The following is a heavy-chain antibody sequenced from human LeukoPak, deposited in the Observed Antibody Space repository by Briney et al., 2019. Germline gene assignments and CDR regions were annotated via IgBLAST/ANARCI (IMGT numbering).Heavy chain of an antibody. J-gene: IGHJ4*02. CDR1: GFPFSSYG. CDR2: IQYDGSNK. D-gene: IGHD6-6*01. Sequence: GGSLSLSCAASGFPFSSYGMHWVRQAPGKGLEGVAFIQYDGSNKYYEDSVKGRFTISRNNAKNPLYLQMNNMRAEDTAVIYCARAGSSSGYWGQGTLVTVSS. CDR3: ARAGSSSGY. V-gene: IGHV3-30*02.